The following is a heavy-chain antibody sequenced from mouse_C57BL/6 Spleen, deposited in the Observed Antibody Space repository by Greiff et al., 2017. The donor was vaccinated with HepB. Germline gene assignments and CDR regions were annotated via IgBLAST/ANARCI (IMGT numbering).Heavy chain of an antibody. CDR2: ISDGGSYT. CDR3: SRETYYSNYDAWFAY. Sequence: EVQRVESGGGLVKPGGSLKLSCAASGFTFSSYAMSWVRQTPEKRLEWVATISDGGSYTYYPDNVKGRFTISRDNAKNNLYLQMSHLKSEDTAMYYCSRETYYSNYDAWFAYGGQGTLVTVSA. D-gene: IGHD2-5*01. CDR1: GFTFSSYA. V-gene: IGHV5-4*01. J-gene: IGHJ3*01.